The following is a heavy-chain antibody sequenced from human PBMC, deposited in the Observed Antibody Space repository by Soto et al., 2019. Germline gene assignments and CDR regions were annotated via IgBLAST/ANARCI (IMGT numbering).Heavy chain of an antibody. D-gene: IGHD6-13*01. CDR2: IKSKTDGGTT. CDR3: TTGFYSGYSRWDY. V-gene: IGHV3-15*07. J-gene: IGHJ4*02. Sequence: PGGSLRLSCAASGFTFSNAWMNWVRQAPGKGLEWVGRIKSKTDGGTTDYAAPVKGRFTISRDDSKNTLYLQMNSLKTEDTAVYYCTTGFYSGYSRWDYWGQGTLVTVSS. CDR1: GFTFSNAW.